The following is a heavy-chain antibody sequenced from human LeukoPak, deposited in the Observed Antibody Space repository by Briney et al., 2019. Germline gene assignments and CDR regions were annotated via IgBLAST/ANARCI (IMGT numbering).Heavy chain of an antibody. V-gene: IGHV3-53*01. CDR3: ARGGSDGSCYFDY. CDR1: GFTVSDTY. CDR2: IYSAGST. J-gene: IGHJ4*02. Sequence: GGSLRLSCAASGFTVSDTYMSWVRQAPGKGLEWVSFIYSAGSTYYADSVKGRFTISRDNSKNTLYLQMNSLRAEDTAVYYCARGGSDGSCYFDYWGQGTLVAVSS. D-gene: IGHD2-15*01.